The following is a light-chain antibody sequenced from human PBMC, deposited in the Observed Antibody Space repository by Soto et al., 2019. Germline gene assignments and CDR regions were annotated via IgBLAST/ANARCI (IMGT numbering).Light chain of an antibody. Sequence: VLTQPPSVSAAPGQKVTISCSGSSSNIGGNSVSWYQQLPGTAPKLLIYNDNKRPSRIPDRFSGSKSGTSATLGITGFQTGDEADYYCGSWDSSLSAYVFGTGTKVTVL. CDR3: GSWDSSLSAYV. V-gene: IGLV1-51*01. CDR1: SSNIGGNS. CDR2: NDN. J-gene: IGLJ1*01.